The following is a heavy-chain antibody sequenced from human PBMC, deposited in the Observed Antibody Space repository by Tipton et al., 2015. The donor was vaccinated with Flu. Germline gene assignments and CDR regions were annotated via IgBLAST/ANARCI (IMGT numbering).Heavy chain of an antibody. Sequence: QLVQSGAEVKPSQTLSLTCAISGDSVSSNSAAWNWIRQSPSRGLEWLGRTYYRSKWYNDYAVSVKSRITINPDTSKNQFSLQLNSVTPEDTAVHYCARDPSYGSGSYYPFDYWGQGTLVTVSS. V-gene: IGHV6-1*01. CDR3: ARDPSYGSGSYYPFDY. CDR1: GDSVSSNSAA. D-gene: IGHD3-10*01. J-gene: IGHJ4*02. CDR2: TYYRSKWYN.